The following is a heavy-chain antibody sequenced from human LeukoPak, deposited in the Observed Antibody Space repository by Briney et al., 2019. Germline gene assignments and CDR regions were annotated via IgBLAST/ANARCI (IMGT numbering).Heavy chain of an antibody. CDR3: ASGTVGNYALDY. J-gene: IGHJ4*02. CDR1: GFTFSRYN. D-gene: IGHD1-7*01. Sequence: PGRSLTLSCAAAGFTFSRYNMKWVRQAAGKWLEWVSSIGTSSNNIYYTDSVKGRFTISRDNAKNSLYLQVDSLRVEDTAAYFCASGTVGNYALDYWGQGTLVTVSS. V-gene: IGHV3-21*01. CDR2: IGTSSNNI.